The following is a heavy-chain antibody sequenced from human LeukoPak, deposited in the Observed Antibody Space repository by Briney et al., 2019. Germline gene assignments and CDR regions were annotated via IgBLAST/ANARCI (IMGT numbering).Heavy chain of an antibody. J-gene: IGHJ5*02. Sequence: ASVKVSCKASGYTFTSYGISWVRQAPGQGLEWMGWISAYNGNTNYAQKLQGRVTMTTDTSTSTAYMELRSLRSDDTAVYYCAREWVKGPAHDYGDYVDWFDPWGQGTLVTVSS. D-gene: IGHD4-17*01. V-gene: IGHV1-18*01. CDR1: GYTFTSYG. CDR3: AREWVKGPAHDYGDYVDWFDP. CDR2: ISAYNGNT.